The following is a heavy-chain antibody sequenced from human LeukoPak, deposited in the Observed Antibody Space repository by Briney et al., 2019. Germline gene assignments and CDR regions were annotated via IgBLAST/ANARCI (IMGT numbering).Heavy chain of an antibody. CDR1: GYTFTYRY. Sequence: ASVKVSCMASGYTFTYRYLHWVRQAPGQALEWMGWITPFNGNTNYAQKFQDRVTITRDRSMSTAYMELSSLRSEDTAMYYCARSRYDILTGWGAFDIWGQGTMVTVSS. CDR2: ITPFNGNT. D-gene: IGHD3-9*01. V-gene: IGHV1-45*02. J-gene: IGHJ3*02. CDR3: ARSRYDILTGWGAFDI.